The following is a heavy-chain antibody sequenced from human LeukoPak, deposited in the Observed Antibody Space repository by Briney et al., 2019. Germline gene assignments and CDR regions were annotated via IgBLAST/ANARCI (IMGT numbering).Heavy chain of an antibody. CDR2: IKTDGSNT. Sequence: GGSLRLSCAASGFSFTYYWMHWVRQAPGKGLVWVSRIKTDGSNTSYADSVKGRFTVSRDNAKNSLYLQMNSLRAEDTALYYCAKGAARGPLDYWGQGTLVTVSS. CDR3: AKGAARGPLDY. CDR1: GFSFTYYW. V-gene: IGHV3-74*01. D-gene: IGHD2-15*01. J-gene: IGHJ4*02.